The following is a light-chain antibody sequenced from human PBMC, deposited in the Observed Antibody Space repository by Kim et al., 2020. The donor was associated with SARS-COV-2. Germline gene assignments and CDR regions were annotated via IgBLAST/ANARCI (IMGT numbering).Light chain of an antibody. CDR2: EVN. J-gene: IGLJ3*02. Sequence: QSALTQPASVSGSPGQSITISCSGTSSDVGTYNLVSWYQQHPGKAPKLMIYEVNKRPSGVSNRFSGSKSGNTASLTISGLQAEDEADYYCCSYAGSRTPWVFGGGTKLTVL. CDR1: SSDVGTYNL. CDR3: CSYAGSRTPWV. V-gene: IGLV2-23*02.